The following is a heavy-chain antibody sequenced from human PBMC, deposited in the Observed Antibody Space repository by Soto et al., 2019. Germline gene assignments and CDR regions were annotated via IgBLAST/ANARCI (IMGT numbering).Heavy chain of an antibody. Sequence: QVQLVESGGGVVQPGRSLRLSCAASGFTFSSYGMHWVRQAPGKGLEWVAVIWYDGSNKYYADSVKGRFTISRDNSKNTLYLQMNSLRAEDTAVYYCARGPEHTIVGDGDDFDIWGQGTLVTVSS. CDR1: GFTFSSYG. CDR2: IWYDGSNK. CDR3: ARGPEHTIVGDGDDFDI. D-gene: IGHD3-22*01. V-gene: IGHV3-33*01. J-gene: IGHJ3*02.